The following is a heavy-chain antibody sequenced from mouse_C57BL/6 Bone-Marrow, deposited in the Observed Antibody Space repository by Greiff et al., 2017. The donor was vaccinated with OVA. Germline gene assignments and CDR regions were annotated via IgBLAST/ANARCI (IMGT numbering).Heavy chain of an antibody. D-gene: IGHD4-1*01. V-gene: IGHV7-1*01. J-gene: IGHJ2*01. CDR3: ARDTGIYFDY. CDR2: SRNKANDYTT. CDR1: GFTFSDFY. Sequence: EVQGVESGGGLVQSGRSLRLSCATSGFTFSDFYMEWVRQAPGKGLEWIAASRNKANDYTTEYSASVKGRFIVSRDTSQSILYLQMNALRAEDTAIYYCARDTGIYFDYWGQGTTLTVSS.